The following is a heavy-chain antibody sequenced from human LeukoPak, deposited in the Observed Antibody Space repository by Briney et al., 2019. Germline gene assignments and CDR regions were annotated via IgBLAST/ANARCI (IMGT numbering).Heavy chain of an antibody. J-gene: IGHJ4*02. CDR2: IYTSGST. Sequence: SETLSLTCTVSGGSISNYYWSWIRQPAGKGLEWIGRIYTSGSTNYNPSLKSRVTMSVDTSKNQFSLKLSSVTAADTAVYYCARGGRYYDFWSGYYSGKDYFDYWGQGTLVTVSS. CDR1: GGSISNYY. V-gene: IGHV4-4*07. CDR3: ARGGRYYDFWSGYYSGKDYFDY. D-gene: IGHD3-3*01.